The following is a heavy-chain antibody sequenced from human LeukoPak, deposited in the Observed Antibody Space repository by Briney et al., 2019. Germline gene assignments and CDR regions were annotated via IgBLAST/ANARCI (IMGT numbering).Heavy chain of an antibody. CDR2: ISRSSSYI. CDR1: GFTFSSYT. CDR3: AKSGYNRFDY. D-gene: IGHD5-24*01. Sequence: GGSLRLSCAASGFTFSSYTMHWVRQAPGKGLEWVSSISRSSSYIYYADSVKGRFTISRDNAKNSLFLQMNSLRAEDTAVYYCAKSGYNRFDYWGQGTLVTVSS. J-gene: IGHJ4*02. V-gene: IGHV3-21*04.